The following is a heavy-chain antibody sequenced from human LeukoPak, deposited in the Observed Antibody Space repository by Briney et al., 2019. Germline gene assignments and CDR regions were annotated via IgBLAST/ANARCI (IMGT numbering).Heavy chain of an antibody. J-gene: IGHJ4*02. CDR1: GYTFTSYG. D-gene: IGHD2-2*01. Sequence: ASVKVSCKASGYTFTSYGISWVRQAPGQGLEWMGWISAYNGNTNYAQKLQGRVTTTTDTSTSTAYVELRSLRSDDTAVYYCAGAHLYCSSTSCYEALGYWGQGTLVTVSS. CDR2: ISAYNGNT. V-gene: IGHV1-18*04. CDR3: AGAHLYCSSTSCYEALGY.